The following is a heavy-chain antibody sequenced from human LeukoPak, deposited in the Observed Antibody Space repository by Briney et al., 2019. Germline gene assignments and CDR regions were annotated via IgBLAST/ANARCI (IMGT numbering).Heavy chain of an antibody. V-gene: IGHV1-18*04. CDR1: GYIFTSYY. D-gene: IGHD3-22*01. CDR2: ISAYNGNT. Sequence: ASVKVSCKASGYIFTSYYMHWVRQAPGQGLEWMGWISAYNGNTNYAQKLQGRVTMTTDTSTSTAYMELRSLRSDDTAVYYCARRVFSHYYDSSGYYSNAFDIWGQGTMVTVSS. CDR3: ARRVFSHYYDSSGYYSNAFDI. J-gene: IGHJ3*02.